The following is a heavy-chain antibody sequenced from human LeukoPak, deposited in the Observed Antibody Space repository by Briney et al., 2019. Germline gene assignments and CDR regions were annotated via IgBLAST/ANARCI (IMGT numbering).Heavy chain of an antibody. V-gene: IGHV4-30-2*01. J-gene: IGHJ4*02. D-gene: IGHD3-22*01. CDR2: IYHSGST. CDR1: GGSISSGGYS. CDR3: ASAVYDSSGYTIDY. Sequence: SETLSLTCAVSGGSISSGGYSWSWIRQPPGKGLEWIGYIYHSGSTYYNPSLKSRVTISVDRSKNQFSLKLSSVTAADTAMYYCASAVYDSSGYTIDYWGQGTLVTVSS.